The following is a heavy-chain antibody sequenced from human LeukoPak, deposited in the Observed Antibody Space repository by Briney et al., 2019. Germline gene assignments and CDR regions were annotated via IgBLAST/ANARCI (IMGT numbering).Heavy chain of an antibody. CDR2: MNPNSGNT. J-gene: IGHJ6*02. V-gene: IGHV1-8*01. CDR1: GYTFTSYD. D-gene: IGHD2-2*01. Sequence: ASVKVSCKASGYTFTSYDINWVREATGQGLEWMGWMNPNSGNTGYAQKFQGRVTMTRNTSISTAYMELSSLRSEDTAVYYCARGAVVVPAALDYGMDVWGQGTTVTVSS. CDR3: ARGAVVVPAALDYGMDV.